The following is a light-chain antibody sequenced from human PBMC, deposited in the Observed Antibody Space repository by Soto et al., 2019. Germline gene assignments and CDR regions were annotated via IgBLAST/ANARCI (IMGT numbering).Light chain of an antibody. J-gene: IGLJ1*01. Sequence: QSALTQPRSVSGSPGQSVTISCTGSSSDVGAYNFASWYQQHPGAAPKLLIHDVNKRPPGVPDRFSASKSGNTASLTISELQAEDEADYYCCSYAGEYKYVFGSGTKVTV. CDR1: SSDVGAYNF. CDR2: DVN. CDR3: CSYAGEYKYV. V-gene: IGLV2-11*01.